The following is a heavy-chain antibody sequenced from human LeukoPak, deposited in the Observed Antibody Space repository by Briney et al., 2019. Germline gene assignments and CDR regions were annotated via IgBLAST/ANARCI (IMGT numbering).Heavy chain of an antibody. J-gene: IGHJ6*03. CDR2: IIPIFGTA. CDR1: GGTFSSYA. V-gene: IGHV1-69*05. CDR3: ARAHRPYSSSSNYMDV. Sequence: ASVKVSCKASGGTFSSYAISWVRQAPGQGLEWMGGIIPIFGTANYAQKFQGRVTITTDESTSTAYMELSSLRSEDTAVYYCARAHRPYSSSSNYMDVWGKGTTVTVSS. D-gene: IGHD6-6*01.